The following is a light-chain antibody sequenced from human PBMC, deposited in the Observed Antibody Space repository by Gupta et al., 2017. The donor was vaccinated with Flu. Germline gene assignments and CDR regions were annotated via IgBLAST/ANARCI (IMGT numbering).Light chain of an antibody. J-gene: IGLJ3*02. V-gene: IGLV7-46*01. CDR1: TGTVTSGHY. CDR3: LLSYSGAWV. Sequence: QAVVTQDPSLTVSPGGTVTLTYGSSTGTVTSGHYPYWFQQKPGQAPRTLIYDTSNKHSWTPARFSASLLGGKATLTLSGAQLEDEADYYCLLSYSGAWVFGGGTKLTVL. CDR2: DTS.